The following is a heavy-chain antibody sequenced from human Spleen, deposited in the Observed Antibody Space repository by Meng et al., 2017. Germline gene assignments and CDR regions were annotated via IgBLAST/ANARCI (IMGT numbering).Heavy chain of an antibody. CDR1: GASLGTYY. V-gene: IGHV4-34*01. D-gene: IGHD2-15*01. Sequence: QVQLQQWGAGLLKPSAALSLTCAVPGASLGTYYWGWIRESPGKGLQWIGETNHRGSTKYNPSLKSRVTISVDTSKNQFSLKLPSVTAADSAVYYCACSGSSCYSLLVSPPWGQGTLVTVSS. CDR2: TNHRGST. CDR3: ACSGSSCYSLLVSPP. J-gene: IGHJ5*02.